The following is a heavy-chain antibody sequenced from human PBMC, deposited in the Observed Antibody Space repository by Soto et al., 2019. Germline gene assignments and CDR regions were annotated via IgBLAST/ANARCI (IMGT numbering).Heavy chain of an antibody. J-gene: IGHJ4*02. V-gene: IGHV6-1*01. CDR2: TYYRSNWYN. CDR3: ATWRFDY. Sequence: SQTLSLPGGISGDSVSRNSSACNWIRHSPSRGLEWLGRTYYRSNWYNDYAVSMRSRITINPDTTKNQFSLQLNSATPEDTAVYYCATWRFDYWGQGTLVTVSS. CDR1: GDSVSRNSSA.